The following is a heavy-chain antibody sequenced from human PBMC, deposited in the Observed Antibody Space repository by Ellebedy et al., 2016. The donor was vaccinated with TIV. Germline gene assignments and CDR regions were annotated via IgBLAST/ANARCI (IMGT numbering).Heavy chain of an antibody. CDR2: IIPIFGTA. V-gene: IGHV1-69*13. CDR3: AREERLWLTTGY. Sequence: SVKVSXXASGGTFSSYAISWVRQAPGQGLEWMGGIIPIFGTANYAQKFQGRVTITADESTSTAYMELSSLRSEDTAVYYCAREERLWLTTGYWGQGTLVTVSS. CDR1: GGTFSSYA. J-gene: IGHJ4*02. D-gene: IGHD5-18*01.